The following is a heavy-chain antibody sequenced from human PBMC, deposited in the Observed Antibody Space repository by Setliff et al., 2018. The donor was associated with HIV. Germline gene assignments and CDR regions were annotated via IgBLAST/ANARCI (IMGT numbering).Heavy chain of an antibody. CDR3: ARSVVVYGGDSVPFDI. J-gene: IGHJ3*02. Sequence: ASVKVSCKASGDTFTTYALHWVRQAPGQRLEWMGWINAGNGDTKSSQKFQGRVTITRDTSASTAYMELSSLRSEDTGVYYCARSVVVYGGDSVPFDIWGPGTLVTVSS. D-gene: IGHD2-21*02. V-gene: IGHV1-3*01. CDR1: GDTFTTYA. CDR2: INAGNGDT.